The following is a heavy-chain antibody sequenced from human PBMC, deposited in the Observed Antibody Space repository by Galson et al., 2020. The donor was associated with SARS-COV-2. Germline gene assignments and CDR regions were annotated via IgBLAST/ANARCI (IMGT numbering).Heavy chain of an antibody. CDR2: ISYDGRNK. CDR3: ARAEQQLVGWDYYYGLDV. D-gene: IGHD6-13*01. CDR1: EFTFSNYA. J-gene: IGHJ6*02. V-gene: IGHV3-30-3*01. Sequence: TGGSLRLSCAASEFTFSNYALHWVRQAPGKGLEWVSLISYDGRNKYYADSVKGRFTISRDNSKNTLFLQMNSLRAEDTAVYYCARAEQQLVGWDYYYGLDVWGQGTTVTVSS.